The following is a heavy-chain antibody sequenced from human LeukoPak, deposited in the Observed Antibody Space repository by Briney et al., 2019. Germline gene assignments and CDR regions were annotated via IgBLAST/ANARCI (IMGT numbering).Heavy chain of an antibody. V-gene: IGHV1-69*04. CDR1: GCTFSSYA. Sequence: SVKVSCKASGCTFSSYAISWVRQAPGQGLEWMGRIIPILGIANYAQKFQGRVTITADKSTSTAYMELSSLRSEDTAVYYCARDNGYSSSWHYYYYGMDVWGQGTTVTVSS. J-gene: IGHJ6*02. CDR2: IIPILGIA. CDR3: ARDNGYSSSWHYYYYGMDV. D-gene: IGHD6-13*01.